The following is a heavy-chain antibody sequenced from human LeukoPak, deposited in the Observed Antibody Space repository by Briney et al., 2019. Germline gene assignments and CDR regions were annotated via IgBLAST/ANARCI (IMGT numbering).Heavy chain of an antibody. CDR1: GGSISSGGYY. D-gene: IGHD6-13*01. J-gene: IGHJ5*02. CDR2: IHYSGST. V-gene: IGHV4-31*03. CDR3: ARDRGEGSWYWFDP. Sequence: SQTLSLTCTVSGGSISSGGYYWSWIRQHSGKGLEWIGYIHYSGSTHYNPSLKSRVTISVDTSKNQFSLKLRSVAAADTAVYYCARDRGEGSWYWFDPWGQGTRVIVSS.